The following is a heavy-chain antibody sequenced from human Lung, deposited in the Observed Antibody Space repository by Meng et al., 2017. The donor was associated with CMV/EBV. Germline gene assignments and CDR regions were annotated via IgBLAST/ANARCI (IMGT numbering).Heavy chain of an antibody. V-gene: IGHV3-30*02. CDR2: IQSGGRIK. D-gene: IGHD2-8*01. CDR3: AKDPWRLIPSPINCYFDL. Sequence: FIFGNCARGWGRQGPGKGLEWVAFIQSGGRIKYYAESVKGRFTISRDNSKNTLYLQMNGLRPEDTALYYCAKDPWRLIPSPINCYFDLWGRGTLVTVSS. J-gene: IGHJ2*01. CDR1: FIFGNCA.